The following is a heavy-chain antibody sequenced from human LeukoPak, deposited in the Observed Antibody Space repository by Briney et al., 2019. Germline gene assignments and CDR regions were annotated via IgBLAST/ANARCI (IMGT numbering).Heavy chain of an antibody. J-gene: IGHJ4*02. CDR3: ARVSATVVTPDYRDY. CDR1: GFTFSSYS. Sequence: GRSLRLSCAASGFTFSSYSMNWVRQAPGKGLEWVSSISSSSSYIYYADSVKGRFTISRDNAKNSLYLQMNSLRAEDTAMYYCARVSATVVTPDYRDYWGQGTLVTVSS. V-gene: IGHV3-21*01. D-gene: IGHD4-23*01. CDR2: ISSSSSYI.